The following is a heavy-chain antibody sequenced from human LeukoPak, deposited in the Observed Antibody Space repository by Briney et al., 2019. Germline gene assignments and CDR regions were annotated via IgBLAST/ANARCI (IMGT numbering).Heavy chain of an antibody. CDR3: TTDGSGFWSGHYLIY. J-gene: IGHJ4*02. D-gene: IGHD3-3*01. V-gene: IGHV3-15*01. Sequence: GGSLRLSCAASGFTFSNAWMSWVRQAPGKGLEWVGRIKSKTDGGTTDYAAPVKGRFTISRDDSKNTLYLQMNSLKTEDTAVYYCTTDGSGFWSGHYLIYWGQGTLVTVSS. CDR1: GFTFSNAW. CDR2: IKSKTDGGTT.